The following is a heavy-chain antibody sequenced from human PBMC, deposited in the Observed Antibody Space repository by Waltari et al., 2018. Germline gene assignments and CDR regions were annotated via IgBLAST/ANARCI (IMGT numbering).Heavy chain of an antibody. CDR3: ARALRYFDWLFGYYFDY. V-gene: IGHV4-59*11. D-gene: IGHD3-9*01. J-gene: IGHJ4*02. CDR2: IYYSGST. Sequence: QVQLQESGPGLVKPSETLSLTCTVSGGSISSHYWSWIRQPPGKGLEWIGYIYYSGSTNYNPSLKSRVTISVDTSKNQFSLKLSSMTAADTAVYYCARALRYFDWLFGYYFDYWGQGTLVTVSS. CDR1: GGSISSHY.